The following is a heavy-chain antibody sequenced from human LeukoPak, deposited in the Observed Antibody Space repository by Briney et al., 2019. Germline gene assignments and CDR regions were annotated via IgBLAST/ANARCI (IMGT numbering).Heavy chain of an antibody. CDR2: ISYDGSNK. CDR3: ARGMEAVAGTASYYFDY. D-gene: IGHD6-19*01. CDR1: GFTFSSYA. J-gene: IGHJ4*02. V-gene: IGHV3-30-3*01. Sequence: PGRSLRLSCAASGFTFSSYAMHWVRQAPGKGLEWVAVISYDGSNKYYADSVKGRFTISRDNSKNTLYLQMNSLRAEDTAVYYCARGMEAVAGTASYYFDYWGQGTLVTVSS.